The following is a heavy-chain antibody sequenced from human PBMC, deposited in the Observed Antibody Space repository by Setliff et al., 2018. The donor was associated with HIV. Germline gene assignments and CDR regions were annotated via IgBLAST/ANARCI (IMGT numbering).Heavy chain of an antibody. V-gene: IGHV4-38-2*01. CDR2: ISHSGNT. CDR3: ANRLYYYDSSGSLREEGFDP. CDR1: GFSIKNDNW. Sequence: PSETLSLTCVVSGFSIKNDNWWNWVRQTPGKGLEWIASISHSGNTYYNPSLNSRVTISLGTSKNQFSLKLTSVTAADTAVYYCANRLYYYDSSGSLREEGFDPWGQGTLVTVSS. J-gene: IGHJ5*02. D-gene: IGHD3-22*01.